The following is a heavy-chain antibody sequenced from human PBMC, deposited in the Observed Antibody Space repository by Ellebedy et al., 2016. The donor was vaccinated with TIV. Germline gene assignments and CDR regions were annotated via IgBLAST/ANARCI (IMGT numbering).Heavy chain of an antibody. J-gene: IGHJ4*02. CDR3: ARHSRGGTFGLVYHFDY. V-gene: IGHV3-53*01. Sequence: GGSLRLXCTASGFTFSSHHMSWVRQAPGKGLEWVSIIYSGGTTYYADSVKGRFTISRDDSKNMMYLQMNTLRAEDTAVYYCARHSRGGTFGLVYHFDYWGQGTLVTVSS. CDR2: IYSGGTT. CDR1: GFTFSSHH. D-gene: IGHD3/OR15-3a*01.